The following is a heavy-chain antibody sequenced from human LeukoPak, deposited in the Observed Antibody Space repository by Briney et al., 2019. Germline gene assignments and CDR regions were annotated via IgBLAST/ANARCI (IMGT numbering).Heavy chain of an antibody. D-gene: IGHD6-19*01. CDR1: GYTFTVYT. CDR2: INAGNGNT. V-gene: IGHV1-3*01. J-gene: IGHJ4*02. CDR3: ARDFGSGFDY. Sequence: ASVKVSCKASGYTFTVYTIHWVRQAPGQRLEWMGWINAGNGNTKYSQMFQGRVTITRDTSASTAYMELSSLRSEDTAVYYCARDFGSGFDYWGQGTLVTVSS.